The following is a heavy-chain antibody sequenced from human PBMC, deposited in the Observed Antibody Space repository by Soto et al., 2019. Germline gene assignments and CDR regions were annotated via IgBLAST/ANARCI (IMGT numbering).Heavy chain of an antibody. D-gene: IGHD4-4*01. Sequence: QVQLVESGGGVVQPGRSLRLSCAASGFTFSSYDMHWVRQAPGKVLEWVAVISYDGSNKYYADSVKGRFTISRDNSKNTLYLQMNSLRAEDTAVYYCARPLWRNDYNWGYFDLWGRGTLVTVSS. CDR2: ISYDGSNK. J-gene: IGHJ2*01. V-gene: IGHV3-30-3*01. CDR1: GFTFSSYD. CDR3: ARPLWRNDYNWGYFDL.